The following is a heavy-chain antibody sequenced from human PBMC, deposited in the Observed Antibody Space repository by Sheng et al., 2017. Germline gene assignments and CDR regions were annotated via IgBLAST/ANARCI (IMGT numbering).Heavy chain of an antibody. Sequence: QVQLVQSGREVKKPGSSVKVSCKASGGSFSNYIITWVRQAPGQGLEWMGGIFPIFGSANYAQKVQDRVTLTTDTSTTTAYMELRSLSSDDTAVYYCARKPHQGALDIWGQGTVVTVSS. CDR3: ARKPHQGALDI. CDR2: IFPIFGSA. J-gene: IGHJ3*02. CDR1: GGSFSNYI. V-gene: IGHV1-69*05.